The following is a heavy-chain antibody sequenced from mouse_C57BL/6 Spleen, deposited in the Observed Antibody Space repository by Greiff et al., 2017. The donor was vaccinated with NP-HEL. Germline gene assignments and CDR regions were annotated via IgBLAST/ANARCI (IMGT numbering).Heavy chain of an antibody. D-gene: IGHD1-2*01. Sequence: EVQRVESGPGLVKPSQSLSLTCSVTGYSITSGYYWNWIRQFPGNKLEWMGYISYDGSNNYNPSLKNRISITRDTSKNQFFLKLNSVTTEDTATYYCARDRRDYYGLYAMDYWGQGTSVTVSS. J-gene: IGHJ4*01. V-gene: IGHV3-6*01. CDR1: GYSITSGYY. CDR3: ARDRRDYYGLYAMDY. CDR2: ISYDGSN.